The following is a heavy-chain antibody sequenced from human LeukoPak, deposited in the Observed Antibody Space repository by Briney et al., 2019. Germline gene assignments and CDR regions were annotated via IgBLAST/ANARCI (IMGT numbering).Heavy chain of an antibody. J-gene: IGHJ5*02. CDR2: IYYSGST. V-gene: IGHV4-39*07. D-gene: IGHD3-9*01. Sequence: SETLSLTCTVSGGSISSSSYYWGWIRQPPGKGLEWIGSIYYSGSTYYNPSLKSRVTISVDTSKNQFSLKLSSVTAADTAVYYCARGRRKYFETNWFDPWGQGTLVIVSS. CDR3: ARGRRKYFETNWFDP. CDR1: GGSISSSSYY.